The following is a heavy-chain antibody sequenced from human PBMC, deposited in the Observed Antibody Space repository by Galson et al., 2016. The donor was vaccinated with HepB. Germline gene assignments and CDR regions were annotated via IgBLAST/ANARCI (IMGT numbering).Heavy chain of an antibody. CDR2: IFHTGTT. CDR3: AGGTGWYAY. CDR1: GGSISSSNW. V-gene: IGHV4-4*02. J-gene: IGHJ4*02. Sequence: ETLSLTCAVSGGSISSSNWWSWVRQPPGKGLEWIGEIFHTGTTNHNPPPNSRANISLDKSTHLFSLKLGSVTAADTAVYYCAGGTGWYAYWGQGALVTVSS. D-gene: IGHD6-19*01.